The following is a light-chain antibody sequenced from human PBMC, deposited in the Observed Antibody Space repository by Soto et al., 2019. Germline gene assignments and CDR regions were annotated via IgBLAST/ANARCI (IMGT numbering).Light chain of an antibody. CDR3: QHYNSYSIT. V-gene: IGKV1-5*03. CDR1: QSISTW. CDR2: KAS. J-gene: IGKJ5*01. Sequence: DIQMTQSPSTLSTSVGDRVTITCRASQSISTWLAWYQQKPGEAPKLLIYKASTLESGVPSRFSGSGSGTDFTLTISSLQADDFATYYCQHYNSYSITFGQGTRLEIK.